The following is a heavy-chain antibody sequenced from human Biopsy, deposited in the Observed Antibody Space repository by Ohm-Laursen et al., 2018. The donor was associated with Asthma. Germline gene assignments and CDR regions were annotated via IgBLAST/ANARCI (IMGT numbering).Heavy chain of an antibody. V-gene: IGHV3-9*01. CDR1: GFTFDDYA. CDR2: ISWNSGSI. Sequence: SLRLSCSASGFTFDDYAMHWVRQAPGKGLEWVSGISWNSGSIGYADSVKGRFTISRDNAKNSLYLQMNSLRAEDTALYYCAKGEWELLEANFDYWGQGALVTVSS. D-gene: IGHD1-26*01. J-gene: IGHJ4*02. CDR3: AKGEWELLEANFDY.